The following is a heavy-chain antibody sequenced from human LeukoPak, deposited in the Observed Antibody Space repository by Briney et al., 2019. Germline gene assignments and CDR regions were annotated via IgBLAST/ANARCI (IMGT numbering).Heavy chain of an antibody. CDR2: MNPNSGNT. CDR1: GYTFTSYD. CDR3: ARSVRGSGWYSWFDP. Sequence: ASVKVSCKASGYTFTSYDINWVRQATGQGLEWMGWMNPNSGNTGYAQKFQGRVTMTRNTSISTAYMELSSPRSEGTAVYYCARSVRGSGWYSWFDPWGQGTLVTVSS. J-gene: IGHJ5*02. D-gene: IGHD6-19*01. V-gene: IGHV1-8*01.